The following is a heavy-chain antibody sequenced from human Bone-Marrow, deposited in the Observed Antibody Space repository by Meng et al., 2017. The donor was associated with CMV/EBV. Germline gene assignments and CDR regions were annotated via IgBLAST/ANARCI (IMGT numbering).Heavy chain of an antibody. V-gene: IGHV3-30-3*01. CDR2: ISYDGSNK. D-gene: IGHD4-11*01. Sequence: GGSLRLSCAASGFTFSSYAMSWVRQAPGKGLEWVAVISYDGSNKYYADSGKGRFTISRDNSKNTLYLQTNSLRAEDTAVYYCARVMTTVTPLHYGMDVWGQGTTVTVSS. CDR1: GFTFSSYA. CDR3: ARVMTTVTPLHYGMDV. J-gene: IGHJ6*02.